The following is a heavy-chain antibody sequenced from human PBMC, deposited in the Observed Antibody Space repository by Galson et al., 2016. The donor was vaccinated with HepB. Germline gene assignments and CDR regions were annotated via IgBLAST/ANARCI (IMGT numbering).Heavy chain of an antibody. CDR3: VKEGQWLVLGYYYEMDV. V-gene: IGHV3-64D*06. D-gene: IGHD6-19*01. Sequence: SLRLSCAASRFNFNSYVMSWVRQAPGKGLEHVSAISSNGRNTYYADSAKGRFTISRDNSRKTLYLQMSSLSAEDTAVYYCVKEGQWLVLGYYYEMDVWGPGTTVTVSS. CDR1: RFNFNSYV. CDR2: ISSNGRNT. J-gene: IGHJ6*02.